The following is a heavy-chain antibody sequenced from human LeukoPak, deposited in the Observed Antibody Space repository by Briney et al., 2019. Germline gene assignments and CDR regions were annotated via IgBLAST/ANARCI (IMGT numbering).Heavy chain of an antibody. CDR1: GGSTSSYY. V-gene: IGHV4-59*01. CDR3: ARLFWSDSHSFDY. J-gene: IGHJ4*02. D-gene: IGHD3-3*01. CDR2: IHYSGST. Sequence: SETLSLTCIVSGGSTSSYYWSWIRQPPGKGLEWLGYIHYSGSTNYSPSLKSRVTISLDTSKNQFPLKLSSVTAADTAVYYCARLFWSDSHSFDYWGQGTLVTVSS.